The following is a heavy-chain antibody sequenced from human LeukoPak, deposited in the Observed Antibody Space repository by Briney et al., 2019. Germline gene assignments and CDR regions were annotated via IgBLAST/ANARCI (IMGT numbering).Heavy chain of an antibody. CDR2: ISGSGGST. J-gene: IGHJ4*02. CDR3: EKDQFSSMTTVTSGFDY. V-gene: IGHV3-23*01. CDR1: GFTFSSYA. D-gene: IGHD4-17*01. Sequence: GGSLRLSCAASGFTFSSYAMSWVRQAPGKGLEWVSAISGSGGSTYYADSVKGRFTISRDNSKNTLYLQMNSLRAEDTAVYYCEKDQFSSMTTVTSGFDYWGQGTLVTVSS.